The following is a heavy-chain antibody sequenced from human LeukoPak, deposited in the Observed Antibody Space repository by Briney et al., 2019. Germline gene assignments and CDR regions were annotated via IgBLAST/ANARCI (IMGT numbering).Heavy chain of an antibody. CDR2: INHSGST. Sequence: WETLSLTCAVYGGSFSGYYWSWIRQPPGKGLEWIGEINHSGSTNYNPSLKSRVTISVDTSKNQFSLKLSSVTAADTAVYYCARGGEGDGPWFGELFGCYYYYMDVWGKGTTVTVSS. V-gene: IGHV4-34*01. D-gene: IGHD3-10*01. J-gene: IGHJ6*03. CDR3: ARGGEGDGPWFGELFGCYYYYMDV. CDR1: GGSFSGYY.